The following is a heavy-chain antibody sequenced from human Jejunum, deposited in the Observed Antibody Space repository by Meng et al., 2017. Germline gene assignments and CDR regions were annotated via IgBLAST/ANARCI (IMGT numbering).Heavy chain of an antibody. CDR1: GYTFTSHN. V-gene: IGHV1-8*01. CDR2: LNPKSGNT. CDR3: ARGLSVASGYYYNGMDV. J-gene: IGHJ6*02. Sequence: ASVKVSCKASGYTFTSHNINWVRQATGQGLEWMGWLNPKSGNTGYSQKFQGRVTMTRNTSITTAYMELSSLRSEDTAVYYCARGLSVASGYYYNGMDVWGQGTTVTVSS. D-gene: IGHD2/OR15-2a*01.